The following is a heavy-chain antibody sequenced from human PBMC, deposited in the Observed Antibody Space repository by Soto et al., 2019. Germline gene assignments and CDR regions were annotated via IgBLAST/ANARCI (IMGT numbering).Heavy chain of an antibody. CDR2: LSGSGGST. Sequence: LRLPWAASGCNLRGYAMSCVRKATGKGLETDSALSGSGGSTYYADSVKGRFTISRANSQNTLYLQLNRTRAEDTAVYYCQGAIAARAAVYSYSSMDVWGQGTTVTVSS. CDR1: GCNLRGYA. J-gene: IGHJ6*02. V-gene: IGHV3-23*01. CDR3: QGAIAARAAVYSYSSMDV. D-gene: IGHD6-6*01.